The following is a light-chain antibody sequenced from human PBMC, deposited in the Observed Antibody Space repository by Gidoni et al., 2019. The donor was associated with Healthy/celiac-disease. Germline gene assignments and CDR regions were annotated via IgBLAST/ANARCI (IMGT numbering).Light chain of an antibody. CDR3: QQYGSSPWT. J-gene: IGKJ1*01. Sequence: EIVLTQSPCPLSLSPGERATLSCRASQSVSSSYLAWYQQKPGQAPMLLIYGASSRATGIPDRFSGSGSGTDFTLTISRLEPEDFAVYYCQQYGSSPWTFGQXTKVEIK. CDR1: QSVSSSY. CDR2: GAS. V-gene: IGKV3-20*01.